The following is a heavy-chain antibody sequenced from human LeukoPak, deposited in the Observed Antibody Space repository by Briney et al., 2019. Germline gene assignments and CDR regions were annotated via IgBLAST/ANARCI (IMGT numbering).Heavy chain of an antibody. J-gene: IGHJ6*03. CDR1: GFTFSSYE. CDR3: ARDGVDIVVVVAAIASDDYYYMDV. Sequence: PGGSLRLSCAASGFTFSSYEMNWVRQAPGKGLEWVSYISSSGSTIYYADSVKGRFTISRDNSKNTLYLQMNSLRAEDTAVYYCARDGVDIVVVVAAIASDDYYYMDVWGKGTTVTVSS. D-gene: IGHD2-15*01. V-gene: IGHV3-48*03. CDR2: ISSSGSTI.